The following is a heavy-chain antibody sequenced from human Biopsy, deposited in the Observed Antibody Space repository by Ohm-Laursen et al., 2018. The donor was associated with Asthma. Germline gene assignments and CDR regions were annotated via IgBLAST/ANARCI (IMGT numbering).Heavy chain of an antibody. CDR2: LPSRGRA. D-gene: IGHD2-21*01. CDR1: VASFPSPCSS. J-gene: IGHJ5*02. V-gene: IGHV4-31*03. Sequence: LSLPCSVSVASFPSPCSSWRWVRPLPGRVLAWLGSLPSRGRASSNPALKRRISMSVDMSKTQFSLEVRSVTAADTAVYYCSRSVTGSLAYCAGDCSFHLDRWGPGTLVTVSS. CDR3: SRSVTGSLAYCAGDCSFHLDR.